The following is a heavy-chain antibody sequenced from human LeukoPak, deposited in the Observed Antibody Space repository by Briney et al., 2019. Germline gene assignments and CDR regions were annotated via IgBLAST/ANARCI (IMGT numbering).Heavy chain of an antibody. Sequence: GGSLRLSCAASGFPFSSYWMSWVRQAPGKGLEWVANIKQDGSDKYYVDSVKGRFTISRDNAKNSLYLQLNSLRADDTAVYYCARLTGTTGFDYSSQRSLVTVSS. CDR2: IKQDGSDK. CDR3: ARLTGTTGFDY. D-gene: IGHD1-1*01. V-gene: IGHV3-7*01. J-gene: IGHJ4*02. CDR1: GFPFSSYW.